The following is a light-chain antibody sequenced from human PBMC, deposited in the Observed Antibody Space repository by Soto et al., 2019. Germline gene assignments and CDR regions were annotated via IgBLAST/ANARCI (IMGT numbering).Light chain of an antibody. Sequence: EIVMTQSPATLSVSPGEGATLSCRASQSVGINLAWYQQKPGQAPRVVVYGASTRATGIPARFSGSGSGTEFTLTISSLQSEDFAVYYCQQHNNWPLTFGQGTKVDIK. CDR3: QQHNNWPLT. CDR1: QSVGIN. CDR2: GAS. V-gene: IGKV3-15*01. J-gene: IGKJ1*01.